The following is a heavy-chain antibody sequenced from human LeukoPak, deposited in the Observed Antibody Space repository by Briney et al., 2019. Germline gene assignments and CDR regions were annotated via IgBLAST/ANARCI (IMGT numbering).Heavy chain of an antibody. D-gene: IGHD1-26*01. CDR1: GFTFSNFG. V-gene: IGHV3-48*04. J-gene: IGHJ3*02. CDR3: AGGIGLLGTDAFDI. Sequence: PGGSLRLSCAASGFTFSNFGMNWVRQAPGKGLEWVSYISSDNSIIYYADSVTGRFTIFRDNAKNSLYLQMNSLRAEDTAVYYCAGGIGLLGTDAFDIWGQGTMVTVSS. CDR2: ISSDNSII.